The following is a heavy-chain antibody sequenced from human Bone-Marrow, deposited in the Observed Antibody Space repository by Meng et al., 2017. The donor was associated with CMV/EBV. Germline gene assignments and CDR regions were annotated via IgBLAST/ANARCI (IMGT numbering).Heavy chain of an antibody. J-gene: IGHJ6*02. D-gene: IGHD6-19*01. CDR2: IYYSEST. CDR3: ARDLAVAGTDGMDV. V-gene: IGHV4-59*01. CDR1: GGSISSYY. Sequence: SETLSLICTVSGGSISSYYWNWLRQPPGKGLEWIGYIYYSESTNYNPSLKSRVTISVDTSKNQFSLKLSSVTAADTAVYYCARDLAVAGTDGMDVWGQGTTVTVSS.